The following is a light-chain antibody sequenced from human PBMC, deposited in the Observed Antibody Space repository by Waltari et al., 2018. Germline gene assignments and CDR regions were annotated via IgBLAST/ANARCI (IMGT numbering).Light chain of an antibody. V-gene: IGLV4-69*01. CDR2: VNSDGSH. CDR1: SGHSTNI. Sequence: QLVLTQSPSASASLGASVKLTCTLASGHSTNIIAWHQQQPQKGPRYLMTVNSDGSHSKGDEIPDRFSGSSSSSGTERYLTISSVQSEDEADYYCQTGGHGTWVFGGGTKLTVL. J-gene: IGLJ3*02. CDR3: QTGGHGTWV.